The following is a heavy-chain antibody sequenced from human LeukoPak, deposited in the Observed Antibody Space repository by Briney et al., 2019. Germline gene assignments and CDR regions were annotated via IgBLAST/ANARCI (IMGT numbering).Heavy chain of an antibody. CDR1: GGSISSYY. J-gene: IGHJ4*02. Sequence: SETLSLTCTVSGGSISSYYWSWIRQPPGKGLEWIGYIYYSGSTNYNPSLKSRVTMSVDTSKNQFSLKLSSVTAADTAVYYCAREGTIAAAGASDYWGQGTLVTVSS. D-gene: IGHD6-13*01. CDR3: AREGTIAAAGASDY. V-gene: IGHV4-59*12. CDR2: IYYSGST.